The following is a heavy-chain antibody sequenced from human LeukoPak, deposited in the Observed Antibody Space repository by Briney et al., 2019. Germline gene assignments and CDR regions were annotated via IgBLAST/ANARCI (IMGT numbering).Heavy chain of an antibody. D-gene: IGHD3-3*01. Sequence: PSETLSLTCTVSGGSISTSTYYWAWIRQPPGKGLEWIGSIYYSGSTYYNPSLKSRITISVDTSKNQFSLKLSSMTAADTAVYYCARKYYDFWSGYYPIYYYYGMDVWGQGTTVTVSS. CDR2: IYYSGST. J-gene: IGHJ6*02. CDR3: ARKYYDFWSGYYPIYYYYGMDV. CDR1: GGSISTSTYY. V-gene: IGHV4-39*01.